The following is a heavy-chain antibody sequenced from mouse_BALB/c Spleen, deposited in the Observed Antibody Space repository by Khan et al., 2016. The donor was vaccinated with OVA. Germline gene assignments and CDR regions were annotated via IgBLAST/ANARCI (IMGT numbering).Heavy chain of an antibody. CDR2: TNPTNGRT. D-gene: IGHD1-1*01. CDR3: ARIKKIVATYFDY. CDR1: GYTFTSYW. Sequence: VQLQQSGAELVKAGASVKMSCKASGYTFTSYWMHWVKQRLGQGLEWFAETNPTNGRTYYNEKFKSKATLTVDKSSITAYMILSGPTFEDSAVYYCARIKKIVATYFDYWGQGTTLTVSS. J-gene: IGHJ2*01. V-gene: IGHV1S81*02.